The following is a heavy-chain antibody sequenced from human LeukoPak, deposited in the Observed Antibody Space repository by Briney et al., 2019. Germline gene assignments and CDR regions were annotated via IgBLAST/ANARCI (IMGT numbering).Heavy chain of an antibody. CDR1: GGSISSSSYY. CDR3: ARHQPLGYGGNSDAFDI. D-gene: IGHD4-23*01. J-gene: IGHJ3*02. Sequence: PSETLSLTCTVSGGSISSSSYYWGWIRQPPGKGLEWIGSISYSGSTYYNPSLKSRVTISVDTSKNQFSLKLSSVTAADTAVYYCARHQPLGYGGNSDAFDIWGQGTMVTVSS. V-gene: IGHV4-39*01. CDR2: ISYSGST.